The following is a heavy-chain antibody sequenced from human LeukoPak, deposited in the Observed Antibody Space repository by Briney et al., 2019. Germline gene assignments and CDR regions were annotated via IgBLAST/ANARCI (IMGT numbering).Heavy chain of an antibody. D-gene: IGHD6-13*01. Sequence: GGSLRLSCAASGFTFSSYGMHWVRLAPGKGLEWVAVISYDGSNKYYADSVKGRFTISRDNSKNTLYLQMNSLRAEDTAVYYCAKSDSSSWYSAFDIWGQGTMVTVSS. CDR1: GFTFSSYG. CDR3: AKSDSSSWYSAFDI. CDR2: ISYDGSNK. J-gene: IGHJ3*02. V-gene: IGHV3-30*18.